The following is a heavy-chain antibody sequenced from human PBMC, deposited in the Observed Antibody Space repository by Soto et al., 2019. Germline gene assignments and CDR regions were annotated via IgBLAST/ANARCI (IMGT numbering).Heavy chain of an antibody. CDR3: ARRIMGAIKGFDY. Sequence: PSETLSLTCTVSGVSIGSSDYHWGWIRQAPGKGLEWIGNFYYGGSTYYNPSLKSRVTVSVDTSKNQFSLKLTSVTAADTAVYYCARRIMGAIKGFDYWGQGTLVTVYS. V-gene: IGHV4-39*01. CDR2: FYYGGST. CDR1: GVSIGSSDYH. J-gene: IGHJ4*02. D-gene: IGHD1-26*01.